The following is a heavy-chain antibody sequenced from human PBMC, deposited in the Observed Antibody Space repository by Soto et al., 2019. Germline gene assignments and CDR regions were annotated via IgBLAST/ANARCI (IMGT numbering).Heavy chain of an antibody. J-gene: IGHJ4*02. CDR2: IIPIFGTA. CDR1: GGTFSSYA. V-gene: IGHV1-69*13. Sequence: ASVKVSCKASGGTFSSYAISWVRQAPGQGLEWMGGIIPIFGTANYAQKFQGRVTITADESTSTAYMELSSLRSEDTAVYYCARNIVVVPAAYSFIFDYWGQGTLVTVSS. CDR3: ARNIVVVPAAYSFIFDY. D-gene: IGHD2-2*01.